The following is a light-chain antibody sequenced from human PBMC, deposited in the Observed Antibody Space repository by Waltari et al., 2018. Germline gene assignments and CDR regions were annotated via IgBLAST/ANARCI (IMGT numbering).Light chain of an antibody. CDR3: QQRSYLIT. V-gene: IGKV3-11*01. CDR2: AAS. J-gene: IGKJ5*01. Sequence: EIVLTQSPATLSLSPGERATLSCRPSQSVSSYLAWYQQKHGQGPRLIIYAASNRASGIPARFSGSGSGTDFTLTISSLEPEDFAVYYCQQRSYLITFGQGTRLEIK. CDR1: QSVSSY.